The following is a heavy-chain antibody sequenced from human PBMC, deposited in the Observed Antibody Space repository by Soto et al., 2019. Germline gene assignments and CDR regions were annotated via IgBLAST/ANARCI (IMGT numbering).Heavy chain of an antibody. V-gene: IGHV3-7*03. Sequence: RLSCAASGFTFSSYWMSWVRQAPGKGLEWVANIKQDGSEKYYVDSVKGRFTISRDNAKNSLYLQMNSLRAEDTAVYYCASVVTIDAFDIWGQGTMVTVSS. CDR1: GFTFSSYW. D-gene: IGHD2-15*01. CDR3: ASVVTIDAFDI. CDR2: IKQDGSEK. J-gene: IGHJ3*02.